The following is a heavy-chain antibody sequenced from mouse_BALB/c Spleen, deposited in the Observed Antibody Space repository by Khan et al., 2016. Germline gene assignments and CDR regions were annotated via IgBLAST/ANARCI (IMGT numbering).Heavy chain of an antibody. CDR3: ARGGSGTDY. Sequence: EVQLQESGPGLVKPSQSLSLTCTVTGYSITSDYAWNWIRQFPGNKLEWMGYISYSGSTSYNPSLKSRISITRDTSKNQFFLQLNSVTTEDTATYYCARGGSGTDYWGQGTTLTVSS. D-gene: IGHD4-1*01. V-gene: IGHV3-2*02. J-gene: IGHJ2*01. CDR1: GYSITSDYA. CDR2: ISYSGST.